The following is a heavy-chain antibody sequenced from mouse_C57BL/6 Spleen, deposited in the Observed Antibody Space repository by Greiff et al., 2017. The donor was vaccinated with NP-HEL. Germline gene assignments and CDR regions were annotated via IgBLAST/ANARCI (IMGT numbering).Heavy chain of an antibody. Sequence: QVQLKESGAELARPGASVKLSCKASGYTFTSYGISWVKQRTGQGLEWIGEIYPRSGNTYYNEKFKGKATLTADKSSSTAYMELRSLTSEDSAVYFCARSLSFITTVVAPFDYWGQGTTLTVSS. CDR3: ARSLSFITTVVAPFDY. J-gene: IGHJ2*01. CDR1: GYTFTSYG. CDR2: IYPRSGNT. V-gene: IGHV1-81*01. D-gene: IGHD1-1*01.